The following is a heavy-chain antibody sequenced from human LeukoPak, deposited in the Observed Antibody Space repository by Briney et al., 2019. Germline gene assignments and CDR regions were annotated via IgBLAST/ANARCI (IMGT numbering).Heavy chain of an antibody. Sequence: ASVKVSCKASGYTFTSYYMHWVRQAPGQGLEWRGVINPSGGSTSYAQKFQGRVTTTRDTSTSTVYMELSSLRSEDTAVYYCARGLRSSGWYYYFDYWGQGTLVTVSS. CDR3: ARGLRSSGWYYYFDY. CDR1: GYTFTSYY. D-gene: IGHD6-19*01. CDR2: INPSGGST. V-gene: IGHV1-46*01. J-gene: IGHJ4*02.